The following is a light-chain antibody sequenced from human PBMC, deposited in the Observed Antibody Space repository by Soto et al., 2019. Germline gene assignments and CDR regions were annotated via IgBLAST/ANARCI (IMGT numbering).Light chain of an antibody. V-gene: IGKV3-20*01. CDR2: GAS. CDR1: QSVSSSY. Sequence: EIVLTQSPGTLSLSPGERATLSCRASQSVSSSYLAWYQQKPGQAPRLLICGASSRAIGIPDRFSGSGSGTDFTLTINRLEPEDFAMYYCHQYGTSPLTFGPGTKVDIK. CDR3: HQYGTSPLT. J-gene: IGKJ3*01.